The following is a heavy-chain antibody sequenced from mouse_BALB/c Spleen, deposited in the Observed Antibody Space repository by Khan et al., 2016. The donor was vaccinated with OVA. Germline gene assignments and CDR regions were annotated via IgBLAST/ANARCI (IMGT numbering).Heavy chain of an antibody. CDR1: GYTFTNYG. CDR2: INTNTGEP. Sequence: QSQLVQSGPELKKPGETVKISCKTSGYTFTNYGMNWVKQAPGKGLKWMGWINTNTGEPTYAEEFKGRFAFSLETSATTAYLQINNLKNEDTATYFCARDDGYWAYWGQGTLVTVSA. V-gene: IGHV9-3*02. CDR3: ARDDGYWAY. J-gene: IGHJ3*01. D-gene: IGHD2-3*01.